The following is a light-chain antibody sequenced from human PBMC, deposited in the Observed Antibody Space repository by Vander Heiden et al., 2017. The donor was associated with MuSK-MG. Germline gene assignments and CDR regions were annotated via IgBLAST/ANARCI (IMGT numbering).Light chain of an antibody. Sequence: DIQMTQSPSSLSASVGDRVTITCRASQGISNSLAWYQQKPGKAPKLMLYAASRLESGVPSRFSGSGSGTDYTLTISSLQPEDFATYYCQQYYRTPRLTFGGGTKVXIK. V-gene: IGKV1-NL1*01. CDR3: QQYYRTPRLT. CDR2: AAS. CDR1: QGISNS. J-gene: IGKJ4*01.